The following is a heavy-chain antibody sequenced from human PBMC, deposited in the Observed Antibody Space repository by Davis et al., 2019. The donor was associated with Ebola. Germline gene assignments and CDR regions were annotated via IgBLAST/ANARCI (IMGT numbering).Heavy chain of an antibody. CDR3: ATRIGYTFDY. CDR2: IYTGDFDT. V-gene: IGHV5-51*01. CDR1: GNSFATHW. Sequence: GESLKISCKDSGNSFATHWIGWVRQMPGKGLEWMGIIYTGDFDTRYSPSFRGQVTISADKSIKTAYLQWSSLKASDTAMYYCATRIGYTFDYWGQGTLVTVSS. J-gene: IGHJ4*02. D-gene: IGHD5-24*01.